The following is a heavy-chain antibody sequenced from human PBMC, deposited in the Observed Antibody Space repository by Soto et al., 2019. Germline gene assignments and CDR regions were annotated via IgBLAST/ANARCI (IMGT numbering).Heavy chain of an antibody. CDR1: GGTFSSYA. CDR3: ARPATGWVKTYSYYGMDV. V-gene: IGHV1-69*01. CDR2: IIPIFGTA. J-gene: IGHJ6*02. D-gene: IGHD1-26*01. Sequence: QVQLVQSGAEVKKPGSSVKVSCKASGGTFSSYAISWVRQAPGQGLEWMGGIIPIFGTANYAQKFQGRVTITADESTSTAYMELSSLRSEDTAVDYCARPATGWVKTYSYYGMDVWGQGTTVTVSS.